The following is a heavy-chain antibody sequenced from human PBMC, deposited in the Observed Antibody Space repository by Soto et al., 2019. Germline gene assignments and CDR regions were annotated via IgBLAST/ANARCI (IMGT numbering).Heavy chain of an antibody. CDR2: IYSGGYT. D-gene: IGHD3-10*01. CDR3: APHPGGGGY. CDR1: GFTVSNNY. V-gene: IGHV3-53*01. Sequence: EVQLVESGGGLIQPGGSLRLSCAVSGFTVSNNYMSWVRQAPGKGLEGVSVIYSGGYTAYGDSVKGRFTISRDNSKNTIYFKINSLGADAAAVFYWAPHPGGGGYWGQGTLVTVSS. J-gene: IGHJ4*02.